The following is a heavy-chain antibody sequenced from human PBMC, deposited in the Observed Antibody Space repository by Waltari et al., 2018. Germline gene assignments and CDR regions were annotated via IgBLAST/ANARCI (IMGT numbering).Heavy chain of an antibody. D-gene: IGHD6-13*01. CDR2: IYHSGST. CDR1: GYSISSGYY. V-gene: IGHV4-38-2*01. Sequence: QVQLQESGPGLVKPSETLSLTCAVSGYSISSGYYWGWIRQPPGKGLEWIGSIYHSGSTSYNPARKRRFTISLDTSTDTAYMELSSLRSEDTAVYYCATVAAAGYYYYMDVWGKGTTVTVSS. J-gene: IGHJ6*03. CDR3: ATVAAAGYYYYMDV.